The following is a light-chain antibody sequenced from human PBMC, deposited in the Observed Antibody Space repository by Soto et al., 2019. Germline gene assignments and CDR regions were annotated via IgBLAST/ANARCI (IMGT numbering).Light chain of an antibody. Sequence: QSALTQPASVSGSPGQSITISCSGTTSDVGIYNLVSWYQQHPGKAPKLVIYEVDKRPSGVSNRFSGSRSGNTASLTISGLQSEDEADYYCSSYAGSRGVFGGETKVTVL. V-gene: IGLV2-23*02. CDR2: EVD. J-gene: IGLJ3*02. CDR3: SSYAGSRGV. CDR1: TSDVGIYNL.